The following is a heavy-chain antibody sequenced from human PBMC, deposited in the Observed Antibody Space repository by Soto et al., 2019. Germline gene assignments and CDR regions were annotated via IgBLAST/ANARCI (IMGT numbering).Heavy chain of an antibody. CDR1: GFSLSTGG. V-gene: IGHV3-33*01. Sequence: QVQLAESGGGVVQPGRSLKLSCAASGFSLSTGGMHWVRQAPGKGLEWLAVIWYDGSIKNYADSVKGRFTISRDNSKDTVYLQMNSLTGEDMAVYFCVRGVGNYYHGMDVWGQGTTVTVSS. J-gene: IGHJ6*02. CDR3: VRGVGNYYHGMDV. CDR2: IWYDGSIK. D-gene: IGHD3-10*01.